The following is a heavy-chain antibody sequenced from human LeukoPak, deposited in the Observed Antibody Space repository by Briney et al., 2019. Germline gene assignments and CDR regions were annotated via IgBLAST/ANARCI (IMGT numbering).Heavy chain of an antibody. Sequence: ASVKVSCKASGYTFTSYDINWVRQATGQGLEWMGWMNPNSGNTGYAQKFQGRVTMTRNTSISTAYMELSSLRAEDTAVYYCARSYYYDSGFDYWGQGTLVTVSS. D-gene: IGHD3-22*01. CDR3: ARSYYYDSGFDY. CDR2: MNPNSGNT. CDR1: GYTFTSYD. J-gene: IGHJ4*02. V-gene: IGHV1-8*01.